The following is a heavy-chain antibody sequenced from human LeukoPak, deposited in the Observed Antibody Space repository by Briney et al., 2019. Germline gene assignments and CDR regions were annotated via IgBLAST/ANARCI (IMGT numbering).Heavy chain of an antibody. Sequence: GGSLRLSCAASGFTFNSYAMYWVRQAPDKGLEWVAVISYDGSNKYYADSVKGRFTISRDNSKNTLYLQMNSLRAEDTAVYYCARGRARIAASGTFDYWGQGTLVTVSS. V-gene: IGHV3-30-3*01. CDR2: ISYDGSNK. CDR1: GFTFNSYA. CDR3: ARGRARIAASGTFDY. D-gene: IGHD6-13*01. J-gene: IGHJ4*02.